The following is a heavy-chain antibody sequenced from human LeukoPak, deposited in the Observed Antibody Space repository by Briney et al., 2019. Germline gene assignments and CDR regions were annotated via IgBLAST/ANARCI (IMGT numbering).Heavy chain of an antibody. CDR2: ISSSGSTI. D-gene: IGHD5-12*01. CDR3: ARDDRVATIQYYFDY. Sequence: GGSLRLSCAASGFTFSSYEMNWVRQAPGKGLEWVSYISSSGSTIYYADSVKGRFTISRDNAKNSLYLQMNSLRAEDTAVYYCARDDRVATIQYYFDYWGRGTLVTVSS. V-gene: IGHV3-48*03. J-gene: IGHJ4*02. CDR1: GFTFSSYE.